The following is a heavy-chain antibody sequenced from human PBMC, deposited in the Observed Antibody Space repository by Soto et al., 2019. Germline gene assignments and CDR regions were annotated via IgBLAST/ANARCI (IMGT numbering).Heavy chain of an antibody. CDR3: ARERIAVAGMSWDFDY. J-gene: IGHJ4*02. CDR2: IWYDGTNK. V-gene: IGHV3-33*01. CDR1: GFTFSSYG. Sequence: PGGSLRLSCAASGFTFSSYGMHWVRQAPGKGLEWVAVIWYDGTNKYYADSVKGRFTISRDNSKNTLYLQMNSLRAEDTAVYYCARERIAVAGMSWDFDYWGQGALVTVSS. D-gene: IGHD6-19*01.